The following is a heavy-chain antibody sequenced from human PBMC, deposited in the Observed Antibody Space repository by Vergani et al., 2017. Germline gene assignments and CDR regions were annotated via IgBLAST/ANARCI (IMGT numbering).Heavy chain of an antibody. CDR2: IWPDDSDT. V-gene: IGHV5-51*03. D-gene: IGHD4-23*01. CDR3: VTHSAVVYN. CDR1: GYYFATTW. J-gene: IGHJ4*02. Sequence: EVQFVQSGAEVRKPGESLKISCKTSGYYFATTWLGRVRQTPGKGLEWMGLIWPDDSDTRYSPSFQGQVTISADKSITTAYLQWASLKASDTAIYYCVTHSAVVYNWGQGTLITVSS.